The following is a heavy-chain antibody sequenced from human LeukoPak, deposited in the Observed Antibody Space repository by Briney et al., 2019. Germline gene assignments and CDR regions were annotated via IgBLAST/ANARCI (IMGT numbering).Heavy chain of an antibody. V-gene: IGHV3-66*01. CDR2: IYSGGST. Sequence: GGSLRLSCAASGFTFSSYAMSWVRQAPGKGLEWVSVIYSGGSTYYADSVKGRFTIFRDNSKNTLYLQMNSLRAEDTAVYYCARIVATTCAFDIWGQGTMVTVSS. J-gene: IGHJ3*02. D-gene: IGHD5-12*01. CDR1: GFTFSSYA. CDR3: ARIVATTCAFDI.